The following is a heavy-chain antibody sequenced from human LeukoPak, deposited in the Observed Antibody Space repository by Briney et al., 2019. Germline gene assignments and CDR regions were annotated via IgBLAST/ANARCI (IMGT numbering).Heavy chain of an antibody. V-gene: IGHV3-30*03. CDR1: GFTFSSYG. D-gene: IGHD3-3*01. CDR3: ARKKNHDFWSGRYGMDV. CDR2: ISYDGSNK. Sequence: HSGGSLRLSCAASGFTFSSYGMHWVRQAPGKGLEWVAVISYDGSNKYYADSVKGRFTISRDNSKNTLYLQMNSLRAEDTAVYYCARKKNHDFWSGRYGMDVWGQGTTVTVSS. J-gene: IGHJ6*02.